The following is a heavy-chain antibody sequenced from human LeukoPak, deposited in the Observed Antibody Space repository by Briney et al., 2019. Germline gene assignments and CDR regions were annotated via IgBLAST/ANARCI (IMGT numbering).Heavy chain of an antibody. J-gene: IGHJ4*02. CDR2: IKSKTDGGTT. CDR1: GFTFSSYS. Sequence: MTGGSLRLSCVASGFTFSSYSMNWVRQAPGKGLEWVGRIKSKTDGGTTDYAAPVKGRFTISRDDSKNTLYLQMNSLKTEDTAVYYCTTDRRGSIAARPPDYWGQGTLVTVSS. D-gene: IGHD6-6*01. V-gene: IGHV3-15*01. CDR3: TTDRRGSIAARPPDY.